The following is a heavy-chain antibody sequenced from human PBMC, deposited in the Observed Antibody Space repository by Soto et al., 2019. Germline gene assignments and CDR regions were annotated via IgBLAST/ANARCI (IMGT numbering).Heavy chain of an antibody. D-gene: IGHD3-16*02. CDR3: TRLIRAAQDY. V-gene: IGHV3-73*01. CDR1: GFVLKDTS. J-gene: IGHJ4*02. CDR2: IRYRAYNYAT. Sequence: VLLVESGGGVVQPGGSLKLSCVASGFVLKDTSIHWVRQASGKGLEWVGRIRYRAYNYATAYTASVKGRFTISRDDSTNTAYLQMNSLRTDDTAIYYCTRLIRAAQDYWGQGTLVTVSS.